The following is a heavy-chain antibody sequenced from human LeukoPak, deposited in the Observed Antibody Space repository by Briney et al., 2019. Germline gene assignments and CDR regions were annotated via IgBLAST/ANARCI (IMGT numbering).Heavy chain of an antibody. V-gene: IGHV1-69*05. Sequence: GASVKVSCKASGGTFSSYAISWVRQAPGQGLEWMGGIIPIFGTANYAQKFQGRVTITTDESTSTAYMELSSLRSEDTAVYYCAGYSSGWYRFDAFDIWGQGTMVTVSS. CDR1: GGTFSSYA. D-gene: IGHD6-19*01. CDR3: AGYSSGWYRFDAFDI. CDR2: IIPIFGTA. J-gene: IGHJ3*02.